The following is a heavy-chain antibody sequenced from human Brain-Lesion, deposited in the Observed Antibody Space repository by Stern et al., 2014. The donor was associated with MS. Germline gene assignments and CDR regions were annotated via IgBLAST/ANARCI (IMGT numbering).Heavy chain of an antibody. CDR2: IHPHIGGT. J-gene: IGHJ6*02. D-gene: IGHD3-3*01. Sequence: QLQLVQSGAEVKKPGASVKVSCKTSGYIFTGYYIHWVRQAPGQGLEWMACIHPHIGGTNYAQKFQGRVTMSRDTSISTAYVELSSLTSDDTAVYYCARDQRGITIFGVVTDYYYLGMDVWGQGTTVTVSS. V-gene: IGHV1-2*02. CDR1: GYIFTGYY. CDR3: ARDQRGITIFGVVTDYYYLGMDV.